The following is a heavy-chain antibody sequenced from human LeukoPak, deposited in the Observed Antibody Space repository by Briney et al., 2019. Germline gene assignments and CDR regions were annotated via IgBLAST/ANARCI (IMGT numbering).Heavy chain of an antibody. CDR2: INPGGGSA. V-gene: IGHV1-46*01. CDR1: GYTFTSYY. CDR3: ARETVTTDPYFDY. D-gene: IGHD4-4*01. Sequence: ASVKVSCKASGYTFTSYYMHWVRQAPGQGLEWMGIINPGGGSASYAQKFQGRVTMTRDTSTSTVYMELSSLRSEDTAVYYCARETVTTDPYFDYWSQGTLVTVSS. J-gene: IGHJ4*02.